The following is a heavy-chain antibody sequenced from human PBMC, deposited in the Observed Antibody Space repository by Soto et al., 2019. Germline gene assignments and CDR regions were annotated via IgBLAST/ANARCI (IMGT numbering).Heavy chain of an antibody. CDR1: SGSISSSNW. D-gene: IGHD3-10*01. CDR2: IYHSGST. CDR3: ARGPDRSSGSKVYFDY. J-gene: IGHJ4*02. V-gene: IGHV4-4*02. Sequence: SETLSLTCAVSSGSISSSNWWSWVRQPPGKGLEWIGEIYHSGSTNYNPSLKSRVTISVDKSKNQFSLKLSSVTAADTAVYYCARGPDRSSGSKVYFDYWGQGTLVTVSS.